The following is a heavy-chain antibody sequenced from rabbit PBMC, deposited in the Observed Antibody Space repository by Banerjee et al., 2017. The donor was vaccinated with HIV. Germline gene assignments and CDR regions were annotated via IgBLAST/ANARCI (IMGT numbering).Heavy chain of an antibody. CDR2: IDAGGSGNT. Sequence: QSLEESGGDLVKPGASLTPTCTASGFSFSYGYDMCWVRQAPGKGLEWIGCIDAGGSGNTWYASWAKGRFTISSHNAQNTLYLQLNSLTAADTATYFCVSYDDYGDRNLWGQGTLVTVS. CDR1: GFSFSYGYD. CDR3: VSYDDYGDRNL. J-gene: IGHJ4*01. D-gene: IGHD2-1*01. V-gene: IGHV1S40*01.